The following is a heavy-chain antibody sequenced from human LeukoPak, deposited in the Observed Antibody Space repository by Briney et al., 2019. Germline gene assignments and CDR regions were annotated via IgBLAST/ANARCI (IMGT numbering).Heavy chain of an antibody. CDR2: IIPIFGTA. CDR3: ARVLGTMVRGANAFDI. V-gene: IGHV1-69*05. J-gene: IGHJ3*02. D-gene: IGHD3-10*01. Sequence: SVKVSCKASGGTFSSYAISWVRQAPGQGLEWMGGIIPIFGTANYAQKFQGRVTITTDESTSTAYMELSSLRSEDTAVYYCARVLGTMVRGANAFDIWGQGTMVTVSS. CDR1: GGTFSSYA.